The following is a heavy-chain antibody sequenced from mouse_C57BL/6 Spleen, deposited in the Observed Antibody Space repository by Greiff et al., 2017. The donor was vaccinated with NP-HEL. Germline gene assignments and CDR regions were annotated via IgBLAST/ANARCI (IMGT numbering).Heavy chain of an antibody. V-gene: IGHV1-55*01. D-gene: IGHD2-3*01. CDR2: IYPFSGST. Sequence: QLQQPGAELVTPPPPAPPPLPSSFSPFPLSFLPFFPPLPLQCLYWILDIYPFSGSTNYNEKFKSKATLTVDTSSSTAYMQLSSLTSEDSAVYYCARSRWLLHYFDYWGQGTTLTVSS. J-gene: IGHJ2*01. CDR1: FSPFPLSF. CDR3: ARSRWLLHYFDY.